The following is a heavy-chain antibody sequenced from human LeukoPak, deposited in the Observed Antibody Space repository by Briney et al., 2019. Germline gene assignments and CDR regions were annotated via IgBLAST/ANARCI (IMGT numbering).Heavy chain of an antibody. Sequence: GGSLRLSCAASGFTFDDYAMHWVRQAPGKGLEWVSGISWNSGSIGYADSVKGRFTISKDNAKNSLYLQMNSLRAEDTALYYCAKDSRYYDSSGNFDYWGQGTLVTVSS. CDR3: AKDSRYYDSSGNFDY. CDR1: GFTFDDYA. CDR2: ISWNSGSI. D-gene: IGHD3-22*01. J-gene: IGHJ4*02. V-gene: IGHV3-9*01.